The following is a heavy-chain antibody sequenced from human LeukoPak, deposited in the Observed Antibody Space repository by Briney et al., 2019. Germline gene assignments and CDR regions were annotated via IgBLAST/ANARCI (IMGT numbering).Heavy chain of an antibody. CDR3: ASRGLSSPFDY. CDR1: GYSISSGYY. J-gene: IGHJ4*02. Sequence: PSQTLSLTCAVSGYSISSGYYWGWIRQPPGKGLEGIGRLYHSGSTYYNPSLKSQVTISVDTSKTQFSLKLSSVTAADTAVDYCASRGLSSPFDYWGQGTLVTVSS. CDR2: LYHSGST. D-gene: IGHD6-6*01. V-gene: IGHV4-38-2*01.